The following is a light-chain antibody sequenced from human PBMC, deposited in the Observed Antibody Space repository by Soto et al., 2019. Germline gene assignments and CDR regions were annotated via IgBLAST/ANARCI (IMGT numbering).Light chain of an antibody. V-gene: IGKV3-15*01. J-gene: IGKJ1*01. CDR1: QSISGS. CDR3: QQYYNGPLWT. CDR2: GAS. Sequence: EIVMTQSPATLSVSPGERATLSCRASQSISGSLTWYQQKPGQAPRLLIYGASARAADIPPRFSGSGSGTEFTLTISSMQSEDFAVYYCQQYYNGPLWTFGQGTKVEIK.